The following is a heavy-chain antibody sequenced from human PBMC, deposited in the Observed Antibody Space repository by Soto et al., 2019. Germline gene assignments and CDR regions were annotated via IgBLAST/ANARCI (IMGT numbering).Heavy chain of an antibody. J-gene: IGHJ6*02. V-gene: IGHV4-30-4*01. Sequence: PSETLSLTCTVSGGSISSGDYYWSWIRQPPGKGLEWIGYIYYSGSTYYNPSLKSRVTISVDPSKNQFSLKLSSVTAADTAVYYCARDRRYSSSPSYYYYGMDVWGQGTTVTVSS. CDR2: IYYSGST. CDR1: GGSISSGDYY. D-gene: IGHD6-6*01. CDR3: ARDRRYSSSPSYYYYGMDV.